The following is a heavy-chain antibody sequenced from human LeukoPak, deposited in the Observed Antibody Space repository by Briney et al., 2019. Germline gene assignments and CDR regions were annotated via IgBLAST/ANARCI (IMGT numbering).Heavy chain of an antibody. D-gene: IGHD5-18*01. V-gene: IGHV4-4*09. J-gene: IGHJ6*03. CDR2: IYTSGNT. CDR3: ARLSTAMVNYYYYYYMDV. Sequence: SETLSLTCTVSGGSISSYYWSWIRQPPGKGLEWIGYIYTSGNTNYNPSLKSRVTISVDTSKNQFSLKLSSVTAADTAVYYCARLSTAMVNYYYYYYMDVWGKGTTVTVSS. CDR1: GGSISSYY.